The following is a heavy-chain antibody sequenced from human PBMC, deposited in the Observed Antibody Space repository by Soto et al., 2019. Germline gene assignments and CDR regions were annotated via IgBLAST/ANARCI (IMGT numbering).Heavy chain of an antibody. V-gene: IGHV1-3*01. CDR2: INAGNGNT. CDR1: GYTFTSYA. Sequence: QVKLVQSGAEVKKPGASVKVSCKASGYTFTSYAMHWVRQAPGQRLEWMGWINAGNGNTNYSQKFQGRVTITRDTSASTAYMELNSLRSEDKAVCFCAKDTLTVVLGVNGWLDPWGQGTLVTVSS. CDR3: AKDTLTVVLGVNGWLDP. D-gene: IGHD3-10*01. J-gene: IGHJ5*02.